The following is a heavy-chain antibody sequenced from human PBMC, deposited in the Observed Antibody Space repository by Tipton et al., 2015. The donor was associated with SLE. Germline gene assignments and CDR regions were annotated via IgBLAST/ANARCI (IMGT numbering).Heavy chain of an antibody. CDR2: FYYSGST. CDR3: ARLSDAFDI. V-gene: IGHV4-59*11. CDR1: GGSISTHY. Sequence: TLSLTCPVSGGSISTHYWSWIRQPPGKGLEWSAYFYYSGSTGYNPSLNSRVTISIDTSRNQFSLNLSSVTAADTAVYYCARLSDAFDIWGQGTMVSVSS. J-gene: IGHJ3*02.